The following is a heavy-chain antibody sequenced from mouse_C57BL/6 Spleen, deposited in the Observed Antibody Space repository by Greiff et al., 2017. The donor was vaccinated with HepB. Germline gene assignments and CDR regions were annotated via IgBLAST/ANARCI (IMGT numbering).Heavy chain of an antibody. CDR2: IRNKANGYTT. V-gene: IGHV7-3*01. D-gene: IGHD5-1*01. CDR1: GFTFTDYY. Sequence: EVQVVESGGGLVQPGGSLSLSCAASGFTFTDYYMSWVRQPPGKALEWLGFIRNKANGYTTEYSASVKGRFTISRDNSQSILYLHMNALRADDSATYYCARYESTHAMDYWGQGTSVTVSS. J-gene: IGHJ4*01. CDR3: ARYESTHAMDY.